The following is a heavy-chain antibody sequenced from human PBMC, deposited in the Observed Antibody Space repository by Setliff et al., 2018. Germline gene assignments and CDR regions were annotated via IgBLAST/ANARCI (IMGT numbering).Heavy chain of an antibody. CDR3: ARQATDY. CDR2: IWYDGSNK. J-gene: IGHJ4*02. Sequence: PGGSLRLSCAASGFTFNNFAMHWVRQAPGKGLEWVAVIWYDGSNKYYADSVKGRFTISRDNSKNTLYLQMNSLRAEDMALYYCARQATDYWGQGTLVTVSS. V-gene: IGHV3-33*01. CDR1: GFTFNNFA.